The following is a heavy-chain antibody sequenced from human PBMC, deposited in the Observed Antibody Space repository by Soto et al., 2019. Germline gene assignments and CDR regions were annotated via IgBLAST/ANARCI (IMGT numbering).Heavy chain of an antibody. V-gene: IGHV4-39*01. D-gene: IGHD4-17*01. Sequence: QLQLQESGPGLVKPSETLSLTCTVSGGSISSSSYYWGWIRQPPGKGLEWIGSIYYSGSTYYNPSLKSRVTISVDTSKNQFSLKLSSVTAADTAVYYCANYGDYVSLPFDYWGQGTLVTVSS. J-gene: IGHJ4*02. CDR1: GGSISSSSYY. CDR2: IYYSGST. CDR3: ANYGDYVSLPFDY.